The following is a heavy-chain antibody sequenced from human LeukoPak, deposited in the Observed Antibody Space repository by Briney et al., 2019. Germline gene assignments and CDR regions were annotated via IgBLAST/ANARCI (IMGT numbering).Heavy chain of an antibody. D-gene: IGHD6-13*01. V-gene: IGHV1-69*13. CDR1: GGNFNNYA. Sequence: SVKVSSKISGGNFNNYAISRVRQAPGQGLQWMGGIIPLFGITNYTQKYEGRLTINAHESTHTAYMELSSLRSDDTGVYYCARDPFAAGLLVPWMYWGPRT. J-gene: IGHJ4*03. CDR2: IIPLFGIT. CDR3: ARDPFAAGLLVPWMY.